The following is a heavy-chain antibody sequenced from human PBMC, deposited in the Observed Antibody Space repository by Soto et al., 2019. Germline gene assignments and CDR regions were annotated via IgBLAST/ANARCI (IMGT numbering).Heavy chain of an antibody. CDR2: ISAYNGNT. J-gene: IGHJ3*02. Sequence: GASVKVSWKASGDAFASCGSSWVRQAPGQGLEWMGWISAYNGNTNYAQKLQGRVTMTTDTSTSTAYMELRSLRSDDTAVYYCARGCSGGSCYWDDAFDIWGQGTMVT. V-gene: IGHV1-18*01. CDR3: ARGCSGGSCYWDDAFDI. CDR1: GDAFASCG. D-gene: IGHD2-15*01.